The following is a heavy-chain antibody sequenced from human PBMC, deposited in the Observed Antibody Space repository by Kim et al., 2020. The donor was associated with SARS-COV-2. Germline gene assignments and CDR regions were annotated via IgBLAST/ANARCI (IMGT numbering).Heavy chain of an antibody. CDR2: IYYSGST. D-gene: IGHD3-10*01. CDR1: GGSISSSSYY. Sequence: SETLSLTCTVSGGSISSSSYYWGWIRQPPGKGLEWIGSIYYSGSTYYNPSLKSRVTISVDTSKNQFSLKLSSVTAADTAVYYCARHESQYYYGSGGYNWFDPWGQGTLVTVSS. V-gene: IGHV4-39*01. CDR3: ARHESQYYYGSGGYNWFDP. J-gene: IGHJ5*02.